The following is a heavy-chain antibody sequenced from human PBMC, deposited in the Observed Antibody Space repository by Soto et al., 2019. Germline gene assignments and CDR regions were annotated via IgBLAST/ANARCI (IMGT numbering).Heavy chain of an antibody. CDR1: GFTFISYA. J-gene: IGHJ6*02. D-gene: IGHD3-10*01. Sequence: QVQLVESGGGVVQPGRSLRLSCAASGFTFISYALHRVRQAPGKGLELVAVISFDGSTEYYADSVKGRFTISSDNAKNTVYLQMNSLRAEDTAVYYCARARHGSGSYTHFYYGLDVWGQGTTVTVSS. CDR2: ISFDGSTE. V-gene: IGHV3-30-3*01. CDR3: ARARHGSGSYTHFYYGLDV.